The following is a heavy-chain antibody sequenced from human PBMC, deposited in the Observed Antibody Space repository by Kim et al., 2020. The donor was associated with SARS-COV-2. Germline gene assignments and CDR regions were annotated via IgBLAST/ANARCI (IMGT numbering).Heavy chain of an antibody. Sequence: GGSLRLSCSASGFTFSSYAMHWVRQAPGKGLEYVSAISSNGGSTYSADPWKGRFTISRNNSKNTRNLQLRVLGAENTVVIYCGKPPSYSGSVTWGQGTM. CDR2: ISSNGGST. J-gene: IGHJ3*01. CDR1: GFTFSSYA. V-gene: IGHV3-64D*06. CDR3: GKPPSYSGSVT. D-gene: IGHD2-15*01.